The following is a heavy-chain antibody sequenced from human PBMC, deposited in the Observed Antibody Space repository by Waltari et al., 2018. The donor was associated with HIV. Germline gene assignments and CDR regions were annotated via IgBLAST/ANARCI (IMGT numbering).Heavy chain of an antibody. V-gene: IGHV4-38-2*02. CDR3: AGGPSGSYFY. D-gene: IGHD3-10*01. J-gene: IGHJ4*01. CDR2: IYHSGGT. CDR1: GYSINRGYY. Sequence: QVQLQQSGPGLVKPSETLSLPCTVSGYSINRGYYWGWIRQPPGKWLEWISIIYHSGGTYENPSLKGRVTTSVDTSKNQYSLSLTSVTAADTAVYYCAGGPSGSYFYWGQGTLVTVSS.